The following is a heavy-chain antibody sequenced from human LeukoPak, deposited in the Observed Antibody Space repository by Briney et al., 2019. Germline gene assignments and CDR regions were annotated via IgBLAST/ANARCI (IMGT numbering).Heavy chain of an antibody. V-gene: IGHV3-53*01. CDR3: ARMLISSGYYVDC. J-gene: IGHJ4*02. Sequence: PGGSLRLXCAASGFTVSSNYMSWVRQAPGKVLEWVSVIYSGGTTYYADSVKGRFTISRDDSRNTLYLQMNSLGAEDTAVYYCARMLISSGYYVDCWGQGTLVTVSS. D-gene: IGHD3-22*01. CDR2: IYSGGTT. CDR1: GFTVSSNY.